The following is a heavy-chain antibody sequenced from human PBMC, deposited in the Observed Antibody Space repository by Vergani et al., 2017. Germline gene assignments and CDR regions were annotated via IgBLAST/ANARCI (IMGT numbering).Heavy chain of an antibody. D-gene: IGHD3-22*01. V-gene: IGHV4-39*07. CDR3: ASAGALDSSGYYPSSGMDV. J-gene: IGHJ6*02. Sequence: QLQLQESGPGLVKPSETLSLTCTVSGGSISSSSYYWGWIRQPPGKGLEWIGSIYYSGSTYYNPSLKSRVTISLDTSKNQFSLNLSSVTAADTAVYYCASAGALDSSGYYPSSGMDVWGQGTTVTVSS. CDR2: IYYSGST. CDR1: GGSISSSSYY.